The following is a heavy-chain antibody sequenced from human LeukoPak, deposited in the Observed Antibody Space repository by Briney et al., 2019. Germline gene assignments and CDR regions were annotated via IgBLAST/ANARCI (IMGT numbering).Heavy chain of an antibody. J-gene: IGHJ3*02. CDR2: IWYDGSIK. Sequence: GRSLRLSCAASGFTFSSYGMHWVRRAPGKGLEWVAVIWYDGSIKYYADSVKGRFTISRDNSKNTLYLQMNNLRAEDTAVYYCARAVGPFDIWGQGTLVIVSS. CDR3: ARAVGPFDI. V-gene: IGHV3-33*08. CDR1: GFTFSSYG.